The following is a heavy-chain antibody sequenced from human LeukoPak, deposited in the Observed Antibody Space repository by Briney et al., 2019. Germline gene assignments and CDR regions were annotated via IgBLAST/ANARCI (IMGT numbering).Heavy chain of an antibody. CDR1: GFTFTTYG. CDR2: ISGSGRGGST. D-gene: IGHD1-1*01. J-gene: IGHJ4*02. Sequence: GGSLRLSCSASGFTFTTYGMNWVRQAPGKGLEWVSDISGSGRGGSTHYADSVKGRFTISRDNSKNTLYLQMNSLRAEDTAVYYCAESSSGFDYWGQGTLVTVSS. CDR3: AESSSGFDY. V-gene: IGHV3-23*01.